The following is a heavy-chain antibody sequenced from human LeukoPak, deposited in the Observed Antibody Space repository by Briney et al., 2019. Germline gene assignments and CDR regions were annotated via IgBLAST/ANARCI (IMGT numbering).Heavy chain of an antibody. CDR2: IIPIFGTA. Sequence: SVKVSCKASGGTFSSYAISWVRQAPGQGLEWMGGIIPIFGTANYAQKFQGRVTITTDESTSTAYMELSSLRSEDMAVYYCARGPLLLWFGEAYYFDYWGQGTLVTVSS. V-gene: IGHV1-69*05. CDR3: ARGPLLLWFGEAYYFDY. CDR1: GGTFSSYA. J-gene: IGHJ4*02. D-gene: IGHD3-10*01.